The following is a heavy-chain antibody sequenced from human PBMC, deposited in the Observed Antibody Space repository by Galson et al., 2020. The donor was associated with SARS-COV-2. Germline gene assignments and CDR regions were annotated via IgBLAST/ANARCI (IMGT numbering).Heavy chain of an antibody. Sequence: GESLKISCEGSGYSFTSYWVAWVRQMPGKGLEWMGMIFPGDSNTRYSPSFQGQVTFSADTSTSIVYLQWSSLKASDTAIYYCARPSYGYFHNYYMDVWGKGTTVTVSS. CDR1: GYSFTSYW. CDR2: IFPGDSNT. V-gene: IGHV5-51*01. CDR3: ARPSYGYFHNYYMDV. D-gene: IGHD5-18*01. J-gene: IGHJ6*03.